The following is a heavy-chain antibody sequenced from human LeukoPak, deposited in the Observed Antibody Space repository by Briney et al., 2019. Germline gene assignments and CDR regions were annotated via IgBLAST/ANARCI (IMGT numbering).Heavy chain of an antibody. V-gene: IGHV1-18*01. CDR3: ARMPYYYDSSGKRYYYYYYYMDV. Sequence: ASVKVSCKASGYTFTSYGISWVRQAPGHGLEWMGWISAYNGDTNYAQNLQGRVTMTTDTSTRTAYMELRSRRSDDTAVYYCARMPYYYDSSGKRYYYYYYYMDVWGKGTTVTVSS. CDR2: ISAYNGDT. D-gene: IGHD3-22*01. J-gene: IGHJ6*03. CDR1: GYTFTSYG.